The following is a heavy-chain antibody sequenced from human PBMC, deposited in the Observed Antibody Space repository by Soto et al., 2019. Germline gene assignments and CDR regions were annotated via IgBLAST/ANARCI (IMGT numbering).Heavy chain of an antibody. V-gene: IGHV4-61*01. D-gene: IGHD6-19*01. CDR2: IYYSGST. Sequence: QVQLQESGPGLVKPSETLSLTCTVSGGSVSSGSYYWSWIRQPPGKGLEWIGYIYYSGSTNYNPSIKRRVIISVYTSKNRFSLKLSSVAAADTAVYYCARGIEGWYQGRYYYGMDVWGQGTRVPGSS. CDR1: GGSVSSGSYY. J-gene: IGHJ6*02. CDR3: ARGIEGWYQGRYYYGMDV.